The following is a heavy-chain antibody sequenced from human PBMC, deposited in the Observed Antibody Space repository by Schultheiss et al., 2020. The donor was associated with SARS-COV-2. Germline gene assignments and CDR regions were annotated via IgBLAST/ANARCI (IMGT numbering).Heavy chain of an antibody. J-gene: IGHJ4*02. CDR1: GFTFSSYS. CDR2: ISSSSSYI. V-gene: IGHV3-21*01. D-gene: IGHD6-6*01. Sequence: GSLRLSCAASGFTFSSYSMNWVRQAPGKGLEWVSSISSSSSYIYYADSVKGRFTISRDNAKNSLYLQMNSLRAEDTAVYYCASPFSSIASNNARDYWGQGTLVTVSS. CDR3: ASPFSSIASNNARDY.